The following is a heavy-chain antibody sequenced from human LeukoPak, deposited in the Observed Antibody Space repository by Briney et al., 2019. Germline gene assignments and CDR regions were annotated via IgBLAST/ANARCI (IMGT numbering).Heavy chain of an antibody. V-gene: IGHV1-69*01. D-gene: IGHD6-6*01. CDR2: IIPILGTA. J-gene: IGHJ3*02. CDR3: ARIKRPVNLAARPGRDAFDI. Sequence: SVKVSCKASGGTFSDYAINWVRQAPGQGLEWMGGIIPILGTANYVQKFQGRVTITADESASTAYMELSSLRSEDTALYYCARIKRPVNLAARPGRDAFDIWGQGTMVTVSS. CDR1: GGTFSDYA.